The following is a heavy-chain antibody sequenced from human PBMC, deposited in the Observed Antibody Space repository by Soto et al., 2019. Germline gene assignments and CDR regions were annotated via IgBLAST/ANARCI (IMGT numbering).Heavy chain of an antibody. Sequence: GGSLRLSCASSGFRFSTYAMNWVRQAPGKGLEWVAVISNDGSNKSYASSVKGRFTISRDNSKNTLYLHMNSLRAADTALFYCARAGSYGMDVWGQGTTVTVSS. CDR1: GFRFSTYA. J-gene: IGHJ6*02. CDR3: ARAGSYGMDV. CDR2: ISNDGSNK. V-gene: IGHV3-30-3*01.